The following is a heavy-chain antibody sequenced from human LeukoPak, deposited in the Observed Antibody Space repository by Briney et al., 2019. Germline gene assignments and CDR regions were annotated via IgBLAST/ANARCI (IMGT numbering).Heavy chain of an antibody. Sequence: ASVKVSCKASGYTFTSYYMHWVRQAPGQGLEWMGTINPSGGSTSYAQKFQGRVTMTRDTTTSTVYMELSSLRSEDTAVYYCASQSGVTIFGVVIPGPPDYWGQGTLVTVSS. J-gene: IGHJ4*02. CDR3: ASQSGVTIFGVVIPGPPDY. CDR1: GYTFTSYY. CDR2: INPSGGST. V-gene: IGHV1-46*01. D-gene: IGHD3-3*01.